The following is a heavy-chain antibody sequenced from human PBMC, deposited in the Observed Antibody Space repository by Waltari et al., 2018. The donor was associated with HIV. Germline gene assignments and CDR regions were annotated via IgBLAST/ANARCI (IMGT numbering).Heavy chain of an antibody. Sequence: EVQLVQSEAEVKKPGESLKISCKASGYDFTTYWIGWVRQMPGKGLECMGLIYPSDSDPKYSPSFQGQVTLSADKSINTAYLHWSSLKAPDTASYYCARRGNNYGDAFDIWGQGTMVNVS. CDR3: ARRGNNYGDAFDI. D-gene: IGHD4-17*01. V-gene: IGHV5-51*03. CDR1: GYDFTTYW. J-gene: IGHJ3*02. CDR2: IYPSDSDP.